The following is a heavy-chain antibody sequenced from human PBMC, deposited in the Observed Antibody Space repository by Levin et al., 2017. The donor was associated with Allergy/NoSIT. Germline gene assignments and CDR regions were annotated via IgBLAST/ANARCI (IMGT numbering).Heavy chain of an antibody. D-gene: IGHD3-22*01. CDR2: IKEDGSEI. J-gene: IGHJ4*02. CDR3: TRDRSHNYYDTSGRPTPFEWDC. Sequence: GGSLRLSCAASGFTFSGYWMSWVRQAPGKGLEWVATIKEDGSEIFYVDSVRGRFTISRDNAKKSLYLQMQTLKDEDTGIYYCTRDRSHNYYDTSGRPTPFEWDCWGPGTRVAVSS. V-gene: IGHV3-7*01. CDR1: GFTFSGYW.